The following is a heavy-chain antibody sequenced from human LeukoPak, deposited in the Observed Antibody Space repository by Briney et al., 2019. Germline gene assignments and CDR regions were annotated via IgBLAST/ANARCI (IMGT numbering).Heavy chain of an antibody. CDR1: GGSISSGGYY. CDR2: FYTSGGT. Sequence: SETLSLTCTVSGGSISSGGYYWSWIRQRPEKGLEWIGFFYTSGGTYYNPSLKSRLTISVDTSNNQFYPRLTSVAAADTAVYYCAREMSSWGQGILVTVSS. V-gene: IGHV4-31*03. J-gene: IGHJ4*02. CDR3: AREMSS.